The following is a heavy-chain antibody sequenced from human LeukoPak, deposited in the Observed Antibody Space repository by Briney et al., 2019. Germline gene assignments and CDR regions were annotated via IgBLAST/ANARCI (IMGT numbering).Heavy chain of an antibody. J-gene: IGHJ3*02. Sequence: GASVKVSCKASGYTFTGYYMHWVRQAPGQGLEWMGRINPNSGGTNYGQKFQGRVTMTRDTSISTAYMELSRLRSDDTAVYYCASFQDSSGYRGAFDIWGQGTMVTVSS. D-gene: IGHD3-22*01. CDR3: ASFQDSSGYRGAFDI. CDR1: GYTFTGYY. CDR2: INPNSGGT. V-gene: IGHV1-2*06.